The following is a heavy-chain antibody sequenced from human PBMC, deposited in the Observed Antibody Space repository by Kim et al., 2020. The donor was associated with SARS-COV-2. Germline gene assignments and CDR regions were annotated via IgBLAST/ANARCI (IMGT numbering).Heavy chain of an antibody. CDR2: FSLDTDRI. J-gene: IGHJ6*04. V-gene: IGHV3-9*01. D-gene: IGHD3-10*01. CDR1: GLTFDLYA. Sequence: GGSLRLSCAVSGLTFDLYAMHWVRHAPGKGLEWVAGFSLDTDRIDYADSVKGRFTGSRDKAKNSLYLQMNSLRAEDTALSYCGKDLKPGGLDDWGKRTTV. CDR3: GKDLKPGGLDD.